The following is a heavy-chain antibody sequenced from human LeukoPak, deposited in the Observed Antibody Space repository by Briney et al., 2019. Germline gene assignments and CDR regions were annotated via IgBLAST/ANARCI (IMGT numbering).Heavy chain of an antibody. CDR2: ISSNGGST. V-gene: IGHV3-64*01. Sequence: PGGSLRLSCAASGFSFSSYWMHWVRQAPGKGLEYVSAISSNGGSTYYANSVKGRFTISRDNSKNTLYLQMGSLRAEDMAVYYCAVGYCSGGSCFPWDAFDIWGQGTMVTVSS. CDR1: GFSFSSYW. D-gene: IGHD2-15*01. J-gene: IGHJ3*02. CDR3: AVGYCSGGSCFPWDAFDI.